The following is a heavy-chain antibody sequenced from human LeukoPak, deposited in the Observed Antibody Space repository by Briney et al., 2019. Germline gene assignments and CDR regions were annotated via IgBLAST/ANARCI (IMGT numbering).Heavy chain of an antibody. D-gene: IGHD3-3*01. CDR2: ISSSSSYI. V-gene: IGHV3-21*01. Sequence: GGSLRLSCAASRFTFSSYSMNWVRQAPGKGLEWVSSISSSSSYIYYADSVKGRFTISRDNAKNSLYLQMNSLRAEDTAVYYCARPRSGYLYYYYYYGMDVWGQGTTVTVSS. CDR1: RFTFSSYS. CDR3: ARPRSGYLYYYYYYGMDV. J-gene: IGHJ6*02.